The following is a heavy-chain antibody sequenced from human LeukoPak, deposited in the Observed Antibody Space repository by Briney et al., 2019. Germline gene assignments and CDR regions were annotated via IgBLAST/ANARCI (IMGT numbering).Heavy chain of an antibody. CDR2: IYHSGST. V-gene: IGHV4-38-2*02. J-gene: IGHJ4*02. CDR1: GYSISSGYY. CDR3: ARTYYDFWSGYYEDY. Sequence: PSETLSLTCTVSGYSISSGYYWGWIRQPPGKGLEWIGSIYHSGSTYYNPSLKSRVTISVDTSKNQFSLKLSSVTAADTAVYYCARTYYDFWSGYYEDYWGQGTLVTVSS. D-gene: IGHD3-3*01.